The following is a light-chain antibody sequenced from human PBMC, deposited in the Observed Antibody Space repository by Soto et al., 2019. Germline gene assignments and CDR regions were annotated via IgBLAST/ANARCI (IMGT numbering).Light chain of an antibody. Sequence: EIVMTQSPATLSVSPGERATLSCRASQTVSSNLAWYQQKPGQAPRLLIYDASTRATGIPVRFSGSGSGTDFTLTISSLQPDDFATYYCQHYNSYSEACGQGTKGDIK. V-gene: IGKV3-15*01. CDR1: QTVSSN. J-gene: IGKJ1*01. CDR3: QHYNSYSEA. CDR2: DAS.